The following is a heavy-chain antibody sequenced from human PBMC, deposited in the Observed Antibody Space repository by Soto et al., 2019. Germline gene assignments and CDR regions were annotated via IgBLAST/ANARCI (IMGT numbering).Heavy chain of an antibody. Sequence: ASVKVSCKASGYTFTSYGISWVRQAPGQGLEWMGWISAYNGNTNYAQKLQGRVTMTTDTSTSTAYMELRSLRSDDTAVYYCARDRRIVGAYYGMDVWGQGTTVTVS. V-gene: IGHV1-18*04. CDR1: GYTFTSYG. CDR3: ARDRRIVGAYYGMDV. J-gene: IGHJ6*02. D-gene: IGHD1-26*01. CDR2: ISAYNGNT.